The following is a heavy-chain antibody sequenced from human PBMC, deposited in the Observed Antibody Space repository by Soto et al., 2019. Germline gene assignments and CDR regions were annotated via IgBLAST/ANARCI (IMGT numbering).Heavy chain of an antibody. Sequence: ASVKVSCKASGYTFTSSGISWVRQAPGQGLEWMGWISAYNGNTNYAQKLQGRVTMTTDTSTSTAYMELRSLRSDDTAVYYCARVGYCSGGSCYRENYYYYGIDVWGQGTTVTVSS. CDR1: GYTFTSSG. J-gene: IGHJ6*02. CDR3: ARVGYCSGGSCYRENYYYYGIDV. D-gene: IGHD2-15*01. V-gene: IGHV1-18*01. CDR2: ISAYNGNT.